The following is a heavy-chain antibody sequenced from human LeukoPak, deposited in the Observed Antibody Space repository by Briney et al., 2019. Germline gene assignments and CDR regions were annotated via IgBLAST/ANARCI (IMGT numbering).Heavy chain of an antibody. CDR3: ARGVCSGAGCYSGGNWFDP. J-gene: IGHJ5*02. V-gene: IGHV3-48*03. Sequence: GGSLRLSCAASGFTFNSYGMNWVRQAPGKGLEWVSYISGSSSTIYYAGSVKGRFTISRDNAKNSLYLQMNSLRAEDTAVYYCARGVCSGAGCYSGGNWFDPWGQGTLVTVSS. CDR1: GFTFNSYG. CDR2: ISGSSSTI. D-gene: IGHD2-15*01.